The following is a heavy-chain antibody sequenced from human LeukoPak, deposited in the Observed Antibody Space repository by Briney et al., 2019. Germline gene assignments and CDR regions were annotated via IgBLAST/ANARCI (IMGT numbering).Heavy chain of an antibody. CDR1: GFTFGDYT. CDR3: NPGQVTHIY. Sequence: GGSLRLSCTTSGFTFGDYTMSWIRQAPGKGLEWVGFIRSKGFRGTTEYAASVKGRFTISRDDSKSIAYLEMNSLKIEDTAVYYCNPGQVTHIYWGQGTVVTVSS. D-gene: IGHD2-21*02. CDR2: IRSKGFRGTT. J-gene: IGHJ4*02. V-gene: IGHV3-49*03.